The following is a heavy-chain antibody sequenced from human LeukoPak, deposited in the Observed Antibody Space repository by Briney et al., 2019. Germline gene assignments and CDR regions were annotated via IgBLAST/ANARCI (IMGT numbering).Heavy chain of an antibody. V-gene: IGHV4-34*01. D-gene: IGHD3-10*01. J-gene: IGHJ5*02. Sequence: SETLSLTCAVYGGSFSGYYRSWIRQPPGKGLEWIGEINHSGSTNYNPSLKSRVTISVDTSKNQFSLKLSSVTAAGTAVYYCASCYYGSGSYYTWFDPWGQGTLVTVSS. CDR1: GGSFSGYY. CDR3: ASCYYGSGSYYTWFDP. CDR2: INHSGST.